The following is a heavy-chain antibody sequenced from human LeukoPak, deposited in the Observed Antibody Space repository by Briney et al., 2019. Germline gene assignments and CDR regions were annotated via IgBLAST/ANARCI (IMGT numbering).Heavy chain of an antibody. D-gene: IGHD3-10*01. V-gene: IGHV4-34*01. Sequence: SETLSLTCAVYGGSFSGYYWSWIRQPPGKGLEWIGEINHSGSTNYNPSLKSRVTISVDTSKNQFSLKLSSVTAADTAVYYCARDLPNYYIFGFDPWGQGTLVTVSS. CDR1: GGSFSGYY. CDR2: INHSGST. CDR3: ARDLPNYYIFGFDP. J-gene: IGHJ5*02.